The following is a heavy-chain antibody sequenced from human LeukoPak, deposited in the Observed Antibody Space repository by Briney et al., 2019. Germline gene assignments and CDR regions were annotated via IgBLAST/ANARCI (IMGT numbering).Heavy chain of an antibody. CDR1: GFTFSIHG. CDR2: ISSGSRTI. Sequence: TGGSLRLSCAASGFTFSIHGMHWVRQAPGKGQEWTSYISSGSRTITYADSVKGRFTISRDDAKNSLYLQMDSLRAEDTAVYYCARQSPAFDYWGQGALVTVSS. J-gene: IGHJ4*02. CDR3: ARQSPAFDY. V-gene: IGHV3-48*01.